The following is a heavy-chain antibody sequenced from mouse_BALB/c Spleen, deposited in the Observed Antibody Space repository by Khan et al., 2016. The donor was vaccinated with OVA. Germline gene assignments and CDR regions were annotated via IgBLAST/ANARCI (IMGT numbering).Heavy chain of an antibody. CDR1: GYTFTTAG. J-gene: IGHJ4*01. CDR2: INTHSGVP. V-gene: IGHV9-4*02. CDR3: ARGGAAYYRNDGGAMDY. Sequence: QLVQSGPELKKPGETVRISCKASGYTFTTAGMQWVQKMPGKGLKWIGWINTHSGVPKYAEDFKGRFAFSLDTSASTAYLQITNLKNEDTATYFCARGGAAYYRNDGGAMDYWGQGTSVTVSS. D-gene: IGHD2-14*01.